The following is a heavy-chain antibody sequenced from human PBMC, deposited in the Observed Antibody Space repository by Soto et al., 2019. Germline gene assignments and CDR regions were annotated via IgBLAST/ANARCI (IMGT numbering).Heavy chain of an antibody. D-gene: IGHD6-13*01. J-gene: IGHJ5*02. CDR3: ARGIRWRRGAAAGTNWFDP. CDR2: INHSGST. Sequence: SETLSLTCAVYGGSFSGYYWRWIRQPPGKGLEWIGEINHSGSTNYNPSLKSRVTISVDTSKNQFSLKLSSVTAADTAVYYCARGIRWRRGAAAGTNWFDPWGQGTLVTVSS. CDR1: GGSFSGYY. V-gene: IGHV4-34*01.